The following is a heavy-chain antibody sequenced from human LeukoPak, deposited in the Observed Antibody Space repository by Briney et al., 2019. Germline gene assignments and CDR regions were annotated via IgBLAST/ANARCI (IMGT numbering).Heavy chain of an antibody. CDR2: MNPNSGNT. D-gene: IGHD4-11*01. CDR1: GYTFTSYD. CDR3: ARGTDYSKGYYYYYYMDV. J-gene: IGHJ6*03. V-gene: IGHV1-8*01. Sequence: ASVKVSSKASGYTFTSYDINWVRQATGQGLEWMGWMNPNSGNTGYAQKFQGRVTMTRNTSISTAYMELSSLRSEDTAVYYCARGTDYSKGYYYYYYMDVWGKGTTVTVSS.